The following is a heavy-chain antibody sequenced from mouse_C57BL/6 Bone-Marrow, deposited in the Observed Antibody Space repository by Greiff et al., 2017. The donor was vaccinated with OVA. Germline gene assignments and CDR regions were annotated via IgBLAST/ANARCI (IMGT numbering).Heavy chain of an antibody. CDR3: ARAGYRTMDY. D-gene: IGHD2-2*01. CDR2: ISSGSSSI. Sequence: EVQLVESGGGLVKPGGSLKLSCAASGFPFSDYGMHWVRQAPEKGLEWVAYISSGSSSIYYADTVKGRFTISRDNAKNNLYLQMTSLRSEDTAMYYCARAGYRTMDYWGQGTSVTVSS. CDR1: GFPFSDYG. J-gene: IGHJ4*01. V-gene: IGHV5-17*01.